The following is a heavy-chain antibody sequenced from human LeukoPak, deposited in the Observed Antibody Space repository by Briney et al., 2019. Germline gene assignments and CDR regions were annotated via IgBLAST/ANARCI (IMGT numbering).Heavy chain of an antibody. Sequence: GASVKVSCKAFDYTFTNYGITWVRQAPGQGLEWMGWVSTSNGNTNYAQKFQGRVTMTTDTSTSTVYMEMTGLRSGDTAVFYCARSIWTNSPDYWGQGSLVTVSS. CDR2: VSTSNGNT. CDR1: DYTFTNYG. CDR3: ARSIWTNSPDY. J-gene: IGHJ4*02. V-gene: IGHV1-18*01. D-gene: IGHD3/OR15-3a*01.